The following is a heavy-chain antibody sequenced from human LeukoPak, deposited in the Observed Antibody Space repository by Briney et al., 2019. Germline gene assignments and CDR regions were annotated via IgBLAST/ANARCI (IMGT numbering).Heavy chain of an antibody. J-gene: IGHJ4*02. D-gene: IGHD3-22*01. CDR1: GFTFSSYA. V-gene: IGHV3-23*01. CDR2: ISGSGGST. Sequence: GGSLRLSCAASGFTFSSYAMSWVRQAPGKGLEWVSAISGSGGSTYYADSVKGRFTISRDNSKNTLYLQMNSLRAEDTAVYYCAKEKKGTNYYDSSGYRYFDYWGQGTLVTVSS. CDR3: AKEKKGTNYYDSSGYRYFDY.